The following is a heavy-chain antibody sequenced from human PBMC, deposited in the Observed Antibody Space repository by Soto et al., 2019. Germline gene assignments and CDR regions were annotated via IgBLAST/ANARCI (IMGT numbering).Heavy chain of an antibody. D-gene: IGHD1-26*01. Sequence: EVQLVESGGGLVQPGGSLKLSCAASGFTFSGSAMHWVRQASGKGLEWVGRIRSKANSYATAYAASVKGRFTISRDDSKNTGYLQMNSLKAEDTAVYYCSGRGVGATTGDYWGQGTLVTVSS. CDR3: SGRGVGATTGDY. J-gene: IGHJ4*02. V-gene: IGHV3-73*01. CDR1: GFTFSGSA. CDR2: IRSKANSYAT.